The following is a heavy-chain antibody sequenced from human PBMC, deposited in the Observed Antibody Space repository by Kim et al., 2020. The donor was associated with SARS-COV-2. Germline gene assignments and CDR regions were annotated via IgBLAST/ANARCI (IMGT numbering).Heavy chain of an antibody. CDR3: AMGPNYSPFDY. V-gene: IGHV3-48*03. D-gene: IGHD4-4*01. CDR2: I. J-gene: IGHJ4*02. Sequence: IYYAASVRGRFTISRDNDKNSLYLQMNSLRAEDTAVYYCAMGPNYSPFDYWGQGTLVTVSS.